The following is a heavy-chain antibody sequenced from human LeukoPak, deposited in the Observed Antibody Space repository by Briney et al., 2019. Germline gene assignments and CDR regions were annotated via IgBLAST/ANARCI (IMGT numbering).Heavy chain of an antibody. CDR2: IYYSGST. CDR3: ARRTRIYYYGSGSYDY. D-gene: IGHD3-10*01. V-gene: IGHV4-59*01. J-gene: IGHJ4*02. Sequence: SETLSLTCTVSGGSISSYYWSWTRQPPGKGLEWIGYIYYSGSTNYNPSLKSRVTISVDTSKNQFSLKLSSVTAADTAVYYCARRTRIYYYGSGSYDYWGQGTLVTVSS. CDR1: GGSISSYY.